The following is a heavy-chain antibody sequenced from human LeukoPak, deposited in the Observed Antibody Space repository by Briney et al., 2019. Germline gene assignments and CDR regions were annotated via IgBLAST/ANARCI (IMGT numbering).Heavy chain of an antibody. D-gene: IGHD3/OR15-3a*01. J-gene: IGHJ6*03. CDR2: ITTSSSAM. CDR1: GFTFSSFS. CDR3: ARVRFLDWGNYFMDV. Sequence: PGGSLRLSCAASGFTFSSFSLNWVRQAPGKGLKWVSYITTSSSAMYYADSVKGRFTISRDNAQNSMYLQMNSLRAEDTAVYYCARVRFLDWGNYFMDVWGKGTTVTVSS. V-gene: IGHV3-48*04.